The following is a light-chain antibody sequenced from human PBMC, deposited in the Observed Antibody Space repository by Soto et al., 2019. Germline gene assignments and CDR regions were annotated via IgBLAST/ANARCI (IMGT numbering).Light chain of an antibody. CDR2: DST. Sequence: QSVLTQPPSVSGAPGQRVTISCTGSSSNIGANYDVHWYQQLPGTAPKLLISDSTDRPSGVPDRFSGSKSGTSASLAITGLQAEDEADYYCQSFDSILTAWVFGGGTKFTVL. CDR1: SSNIGANYD. J-gene: IGLJ3*02. CDR3: QSFDSILTAWV. V-gene: IGLV1-40*01.